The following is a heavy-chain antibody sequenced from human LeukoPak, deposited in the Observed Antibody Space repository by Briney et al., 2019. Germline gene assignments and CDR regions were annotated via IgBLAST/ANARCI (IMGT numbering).Heavy chain of an antibody. D-gene: IGHD1/OR15-1a*01. CDR2: IHYSGST. J-gene: IGHJ4*02. Sequence: PSETLSLTCTVSGGSISGFHWSWIRQPPGKGLEYIASIHYSGSTNYSPSLKSRVTISVETFQNQFSLKLSSVTAADTAVYYCARWNSGGDCWGQGTLVTVSS. CDR3: ARWNSGGDC. CDR1: GGSISGFH. V-gene: IGHV4-59*01.